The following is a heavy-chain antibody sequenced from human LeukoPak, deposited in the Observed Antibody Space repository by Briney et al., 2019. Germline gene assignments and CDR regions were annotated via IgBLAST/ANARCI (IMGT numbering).Heavy chain of an antibody. CDR1: GFTFSSYT. J-gene: IGHJ4*02. CDR3: AKELQDRSDY. Sequence: GGSLRLSCAASGFTFSSYTMSWVRPAPGKGLEWVSAISGSGGSTYYADSVKGRFTISRDNSKNTLYLQMDSLRAEDTAVYYCAKELQDRSDYWGQGTLVTVSS. D-gene: IGHD2-15*01. V-gene: IGHV3-23*01. CDR2: ISGSGGST.